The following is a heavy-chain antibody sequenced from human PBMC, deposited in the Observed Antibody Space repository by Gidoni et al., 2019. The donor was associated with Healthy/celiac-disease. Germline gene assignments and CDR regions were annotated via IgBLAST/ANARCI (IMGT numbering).Heavy chain of an antibody. CDR2: IWYDGSNK. Sequence: QVQLVESGGGGVQPGRSLRLSCAASGVTFRSYGMHWVRQAPGKGLEWVAVIWYDGSNKYYADSVKGRFTISSDNSKNTLYLQMNSLRAEDTAVYYCAREIAVAGTPDAFDIWGQGTMVTVSS. CDR1: GVTFRSYG. J-gene: IGHJ3*02. CDR3: AREIAVAGTPDAFDI. V-gene: IGHV3-33*01. D-gene: IGHD6-19*01.